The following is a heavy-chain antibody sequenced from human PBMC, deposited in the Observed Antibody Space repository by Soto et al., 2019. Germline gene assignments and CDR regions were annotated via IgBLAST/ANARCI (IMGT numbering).Heavy chain of an antibody. Sequence: QVQLVESGGGVVQPGGSLRLSCAASGFTFNSYTMHWVRQAPGKGLEWVAVISYDGSNKYYADSVKGRFTISRDNSKNTLYVQMNSLRVEDTAVYYCARYPQWLRRFDYWGQGTLVTVSS. CDR3: ARYPQWLRRFDY. CDR1: GFTFNSYT. J-gene: IGHJ4*02. V-gene: IGHV3-30-3*01. D-gene: IGHD5-12*01. CDR2: ISYDGSNK.